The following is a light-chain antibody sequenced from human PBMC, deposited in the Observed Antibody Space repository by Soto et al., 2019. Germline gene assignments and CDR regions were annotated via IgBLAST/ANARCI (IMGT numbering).Light chain of an antibody. CDR3: QQRSNSPPWIT. Sequence: EIVLTHSPATLSLSPGERATLSCRAIQSVSIYLAWYQQKPGQAPRLLIYDASNRATGIPAKFSGSGSGTDFTLTISSLEPEDSAVYYCQQRSNSPPWITFGQARRLEI. V-gene: IGKV3-11*01. CDR2: DAS. J-gene: IGKJ5*01. CDR1: QSVSIY.